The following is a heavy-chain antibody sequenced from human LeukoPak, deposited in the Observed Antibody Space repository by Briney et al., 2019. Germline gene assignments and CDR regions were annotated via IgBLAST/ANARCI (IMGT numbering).Heavy chain of an antibody. Sequence: GGSLRLSCAASGFTFSSYWMSWVRQAPGKGLEWVANIKQVGSEKYYVDSVKGRFTISRDNTKNSLYLQMNSLRAEDTAVYYCARDYYGDYRDYWGQGTLVTVSS. CDR1: GFTFSSYW. J-gene: IGHJ4*02. CDR3: ARDYYGDYRDY. D-gene: IGHD4-17*01. CDR2: IKQVGSEK. V-gene: IGHV3-7*01.